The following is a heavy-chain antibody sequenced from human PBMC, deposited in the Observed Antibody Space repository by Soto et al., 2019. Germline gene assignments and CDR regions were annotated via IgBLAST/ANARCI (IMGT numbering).Heavy chain of an antibody. CDR1: GYTFADYG. J-gene: IGHJ2*01. CDR2: IGPYNGNT. CDR3: ARCYCTVGSCYTCWHFAR. D-gene: IGHD2-15*01. V-gene: IGHV1-18*01. Sequence: QAQLVQSGAEVKKPGASVKVSCQAGGYTFADYGISWVRQAPGQGLEWVGWIGPYNGNTNYAQNLQDRVTMTTDTAANTAYMELRSLRSDDTALYYCARCYCTVGSCYTCWHFARWGSGTLLTVSS.